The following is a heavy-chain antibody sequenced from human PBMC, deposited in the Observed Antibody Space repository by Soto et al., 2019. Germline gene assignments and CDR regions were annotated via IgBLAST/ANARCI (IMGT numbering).Heavy chain of an antibody. D-gene: IGHD1-1*01. J-gene: IGHJ4*02. CDR1: GGSISSGGYF. CDR3: ARDGGTGTSFDY. V-gene: IGHV4-31*03. CDR2: IHYSGST. Sequence: QVQLQESGPGLVKPSQTLSLTCTVSGGSISSGGYFWSWIRQHPGKGLECIGNIHYSGSTYYNPALKSRVTLSVDTSKTQVSLKLSSVTAADTAVYYCARDGGTGTSFDYWGQGTRVTVSS.